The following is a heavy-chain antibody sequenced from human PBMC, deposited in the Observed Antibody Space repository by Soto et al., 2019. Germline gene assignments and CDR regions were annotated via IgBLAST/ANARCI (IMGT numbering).Heavy chain of an antibody. V-gene: IGHV3-23*01. Sequence: EVQLLESGGGLVQPGGSLRLSCAASGFTFSSYAMSWVRQAPGKGLEWVAAISGSGGSTYYADSVKGRFTISRDNSKNTLDLQMSSLRGEATAVYYCAKEAPPIYGGYAIGDYWGQGTLVTVSS. CDR2: ISGSGGST. J-gene: IGHJ4*02. D-gene: IGHD5-12*01. CDR3: AKEAPPIYGGYAIGDY. CDR1: GFTFSSYA.